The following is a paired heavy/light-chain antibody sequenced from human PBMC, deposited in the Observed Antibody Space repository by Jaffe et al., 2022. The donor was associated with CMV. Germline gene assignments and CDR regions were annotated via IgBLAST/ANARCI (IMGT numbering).Heavy chain of an antibody. Sequence: QVQLVQSGAEVKKPGASVKVSCKTSGYIFTDYHMHWVRQAPGRGLEWMGWINPKSSDTNYAQTFQGRVSMTRDTSTSTAYLELSRLRSDDTAVYYCARGGPIIYGVSIVKKYNWFDPWGQGTLVTVSS. CDR3: ARGGPIIYGVSIVKKYNWFDP. D-gene: IGHD3-16*02. CDR2: INPKSSDT. CDR1: GYIFTDYH. J-gene: IGHJ5*02. V-gene: IGHV1-2*02.
Light chain of an antibody. Sequence: SYELTQPPSVSVSPGQTASITCSGDKLGEKYVSWYQQKPGQSPVLVIYQDNKRPSGIPERFSGSNSGTTATLTIIGTQAMDEADYYCQAWDSSVVFGGGTKLTVL. CDR3: QAWDSSVV. CDR2: QDN. J-gene: IGLJ2*01. CDR1: KLGEKY. V-gene: IGLV3-1*01.